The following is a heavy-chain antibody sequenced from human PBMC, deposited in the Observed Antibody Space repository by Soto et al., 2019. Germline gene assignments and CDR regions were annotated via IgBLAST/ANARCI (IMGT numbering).Heavy chain of an antibody. D-gene: IGHD6-19*01. CDR2: IFNSGNMI. Sequence: QVQLVESGGGLVRPGGSLRLSCAASGFTFSDYYMSWIRQAPGKGLEWVAYIFNSGNMIFYADSVKGRFTISRDNAKNTLVLEMNSLRVEDTAVYYWAGESGGWHYYHYMDVWGKGATVTVSS. V-gene: IGHV3-11*01. CDR3: AGESGGWHYYHYMDV. J-gene: IGHJ6*03. CDR1: GFTFSDYY.